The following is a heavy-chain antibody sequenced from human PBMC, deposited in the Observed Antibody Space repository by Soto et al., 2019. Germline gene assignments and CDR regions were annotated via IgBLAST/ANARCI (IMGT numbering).Heavy chain of an antibody. D-gene: IGHD3-16*01. V-gene: IGHV1-46*01. J-gene: IGHJ5*02. CDR1: GYTFTNYY. Sequence: QVQLMQSGAEVKKPGASVRISCKASGYTFTNYYMHWVRQATGQGLEWRGIINPSGGSASYAQKFHGRLTGTRETATATVHLELSSLTSEDTAIYYCVRGDRQGGGFDPWGQGTLVTVSS. CDR3: VRGDRQGGGFDP. CDR2: INPSGGSA.